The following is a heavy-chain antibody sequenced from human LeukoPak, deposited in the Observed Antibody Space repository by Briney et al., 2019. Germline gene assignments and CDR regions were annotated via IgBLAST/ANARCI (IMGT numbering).Heavy chain of an antibody. J-gene: IGHJ4*02. CDR1: GGSISSSNW. CDR2: IYHSGST. CDR3: AREMVTAIRAMDY. D-gene: IGHD2-21*02. V-gene: IGHV4-4*02. Sequence: SETLSLTCTVSGGSISSSNWWSWVRQPPGKGLEWIGEIYHSGSTNYNPSLKSRVTISVDKSKNQFSLKLSSVTAADTAVYYCAREMVTAIRAMDYWGQGTLVTVSS.